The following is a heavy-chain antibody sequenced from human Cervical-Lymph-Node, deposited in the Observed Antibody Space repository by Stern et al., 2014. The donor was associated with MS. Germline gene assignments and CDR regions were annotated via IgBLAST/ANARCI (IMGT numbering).Heavy chain of an antibody. J-gene: IGHJ6*02. CDR3: ARDLRRSGYYGMDV. Sequence: VHLVESGPGLVKPSQTLSLTCTVSGGSISTGGYYWSWIRQHPGKGLELIGYIYYTGSTYYNSSLMGRVTISLDTSKNQFSLKLSSVTAADTAVYYCARDLRRSGYYGMDVWGQGTTVTVSS. V-gene: IGHV4-31*03. D-gene: IGHD3-10*01. CDR2: IYYTGST. CDR1: GGSISTGGYY.